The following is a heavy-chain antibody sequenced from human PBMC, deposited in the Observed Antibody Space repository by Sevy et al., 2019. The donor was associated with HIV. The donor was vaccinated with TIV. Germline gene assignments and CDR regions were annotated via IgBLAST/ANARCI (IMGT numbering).Heavy chain of an antibody. CDR1: GFTFSSYS. D-gene: IGHD2-2*02. V-gene: IGHV3-21*01. Sequence: GGSLRLSCAASGFTFSSYSMNWVRQAPGKGLEWVSSISSSSSYIYYADSVKGRFTISRDNAKNSLYLQMNSLRAEDTAVYYCARGGEVLVPAAILVHAFDIWGQGTMVTVSS. CDR3: ARGGEVLVPAAILVHAFDI. J-gene: IGHJ3*02. CDR2: ISSSSSYI.